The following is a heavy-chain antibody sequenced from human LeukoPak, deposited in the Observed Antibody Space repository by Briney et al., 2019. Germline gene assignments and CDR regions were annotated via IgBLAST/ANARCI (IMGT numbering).Heavy chain of an antibody. J-gene: IGHJ4*02. CDR2: TYYRPKFNT. D-gene: IGHD6-13*01. CDR3: RSHSSFDY. Sequence: SQTLSLTCAISGDSLSNNNVAWNWIRQSPSRGLEWLGRTYYRPKFNTDYAVSVKSRIAINSDTSKNQFSLQLNSVTPEDTVFSARRSHSSFDYWGQGTLVTVSS. CDR1: GDSLSNNNVA. V-gene: IGHV6-1*01.